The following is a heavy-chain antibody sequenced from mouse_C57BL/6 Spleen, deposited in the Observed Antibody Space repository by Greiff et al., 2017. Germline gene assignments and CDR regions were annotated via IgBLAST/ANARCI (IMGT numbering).Heavy chain of an antibody. CDR1: GYAFSSSW. J-gene: IGHJ4*01. D-gene: IGHD2-4*01. Sequence: VQLQQSGPELVKPGASVKISCKASGYAFSSSWMNWVKQRPGKGLEWIGRIYPGDGDTNYNGKFKGKATLTADKSSSTAYMQLSSLTSEDSAVYFCAREDYASMDYWGQGTSVTVSS. CDR2: IYPGDGDT. V-gene: IGHV1-82*01. CDR3: AREDYASMDY.